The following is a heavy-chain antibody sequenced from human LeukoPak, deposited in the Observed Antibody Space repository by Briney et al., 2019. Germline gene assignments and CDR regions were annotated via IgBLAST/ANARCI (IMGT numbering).Heavy chain of an antibody. CDR2: ISSSSSTI. Sequence: PGXSLRLSCAASGFTFSSYSMNWVRQAAGKGLEWVSYISSSSSTIYYADPVKGRFTISRDNAKNSLYLQMNSLRAEDTAVYYCATEVVWSVDYWGQGTLVTVSS. CDR1: GFTFSSYS. D-gene: IGHD3-3*01. J-gene: IGHJ4*02. CDR3: ATEVVWSVDY. V-gene: IGHV3-48*01.